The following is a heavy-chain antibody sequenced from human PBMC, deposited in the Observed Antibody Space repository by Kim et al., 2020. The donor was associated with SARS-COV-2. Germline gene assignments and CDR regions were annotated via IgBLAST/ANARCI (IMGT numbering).Heavy chain of an antibody. J-gene: IGHJ4*02. V-gene: IGHV3-23*01. D-gene: IGHD3-9*01. CDR2: ISGSGGST. CDR1: GFTFSSYA. Sequence: GGSLRLSCAASGFTFSSYAMSWVRQAPGKGLEWVSAISGSGGSTYYADSVKGRFTISRDNSKNTLYLQMNSLRAEDTAVYYCAKDKRVRYFDWLLVYYFDYWGQGTLVTVSS. CDR3: AKDKRVRYFDWLLVYYFDY.